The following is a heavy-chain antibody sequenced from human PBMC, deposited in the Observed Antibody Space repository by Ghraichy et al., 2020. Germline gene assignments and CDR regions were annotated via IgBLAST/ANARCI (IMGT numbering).Heavy chain of an antibody. CDR2: INPNSGGT. D-gene: IGHD3-10*01. J-gene: IGHJ2*01. V-gene: IGHV1-2*02. CDR1: GYTFTGYY. CDR3: ARSPQLEGWYFDL. Sequence: ASVKVSCKASGYTFTGYYMHWVRQAPGQGLEWMGWINPNSGGTNYAQKFQGRVTMTRDTSISTAYMELSRLRSDDTAVYYYARSPQLEGWYFDLWGRGTLVTVSS.